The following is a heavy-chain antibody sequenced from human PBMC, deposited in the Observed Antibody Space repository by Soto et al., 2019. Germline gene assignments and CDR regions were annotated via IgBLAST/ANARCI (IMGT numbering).Heavy chain of an antibody. CDR2: IRSGANNYLT. J-gene: IGHJ4*02. CDR1: GFSFTDSA. V-gene: IGHV3-73*01. D-gene: IGHD3-16*01. Sequence: GGSLRLFCAASGFSFTDSAMHWVRQAPGKGLEWIARIRSGANNYLTAYPASVTGRFTISRDDSKNTAYLQMDGLTSEDTAMYFCARGGGMGVNDHWGQGIMVTVSS. CDR3: ARGGGMGVNDH.